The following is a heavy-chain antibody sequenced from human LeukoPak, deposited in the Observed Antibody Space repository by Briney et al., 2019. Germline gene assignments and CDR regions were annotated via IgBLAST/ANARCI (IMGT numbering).Heavy chain of an antibody. CDR2: IIPIFGTA. CDR1: GGTFSSYA. CDR3: AREAPPRITMIVVVTRAAFDI. V-gene: IGHV1-69*13. J-gene: IGHJ3*02. D-gene: IGHD3-22*01. Sequence: ASVKVSCKASGGTFSSYAISWVRQAPGQGLEWMGGIIPIFGTANYAQKFQGRVTITADESTSTAYMELSSLRSEDTAVYYCAREAPPRITMIVVVTRAAFDIWGQGTMVTVSS.